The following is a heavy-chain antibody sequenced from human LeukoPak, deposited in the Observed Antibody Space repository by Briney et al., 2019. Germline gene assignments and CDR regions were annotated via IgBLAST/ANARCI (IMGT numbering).Heavy chain of an antibody. CDR2: ISWNSGGI. CDR1: GFTFDDYA. J-gene: IGHJ6*02. CDR3: AKATGGNWIYAYGMDV. D-gene: IGHD1-7*01. V-gene: IGHV3-9*01. Sequence: GGSLRLSCAASGFTFDDYAMHWVRQAPGNGLEWVSGISWNSGGIGYADSVKGRFTISRDNAKNSLYLQMNSLRAEDTALYYCAKATGGNWIYAYGMDVWGQGTTVTVSS.